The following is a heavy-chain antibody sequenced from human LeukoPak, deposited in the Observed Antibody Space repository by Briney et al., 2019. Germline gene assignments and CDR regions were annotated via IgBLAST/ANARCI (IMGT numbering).Heavy chain of an antibody. D-gene: IGHD3-10*01. J-gene: IGHJ6*02. CDR1: GFTFSSYS. CDR2: ISSSSSYI. CDR3: ARDRYDYYGSGSNYYGMDV. V-gene: IGHV3-21*01. Sequence: GGSLRLSCAASGFTFSSYSMNWVRQAPGKGLEWVSSISSSSSYIYYADSVKGRFTISRDNSKNTLYLQMNSLRAEDTAVYYCARDRYDYYGSGSNYYGMDVWGQGTTVTVSS.